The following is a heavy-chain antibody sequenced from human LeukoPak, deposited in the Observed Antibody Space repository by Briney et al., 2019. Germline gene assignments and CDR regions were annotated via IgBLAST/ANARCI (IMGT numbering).Heavy chain of an antibody. J-gene: IGHJ3*02. CDR2: IYSGGST. V-gene: IGHV3-66*01. CDR3: ARALRLRPWDDAFDI. D-gene: IGHD4-17*01. CDR1: GFTVSSNY. Sequence: GGSLRLSCAASGFTVSSNYMSWVRQAPGKGLEWVSVIYSGGSTYYADSVKGRFTISRDNSKNTLYLQMNSLRAEDTAVYYCARALRLRPWDDAFDIWGQGTMVTVSS.